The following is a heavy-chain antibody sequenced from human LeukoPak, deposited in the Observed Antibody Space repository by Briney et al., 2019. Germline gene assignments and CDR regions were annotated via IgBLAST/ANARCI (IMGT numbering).Heavy chain of an antibody. CDR3: ARGAGDIVVVPAAISYYYGMDV. D-gene: IGHD2-2*01. J-gene: IGHJ6*02. Sequence: ASVKVSRKASGYTFTSYGINWVRQATGQGLEWMGWMNPNSGNTGYAQKFQGRVTMTRNTSISTAYMELSSLRSEDTAVYYCARGAGDIVVVPAAISYYYGMDVWGQGTTVTVSS. CDR2: MNPNSGNT. CDR1: GYTFTSYG. V-gene: IGHV1-8*02.